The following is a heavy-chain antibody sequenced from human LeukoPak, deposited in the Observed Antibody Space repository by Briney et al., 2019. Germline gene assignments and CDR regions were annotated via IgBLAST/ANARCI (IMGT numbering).Heavy chain of an antibody. V-gene: IGHV3-74*01. CDR3: AKDGRSYSSGWPPFDY. J-gene: IGHJ4*02. Sequence: GGSLRLSCVASGFTFSSYWMHWVRQAPGEGLVWVSRINSDGSTTTYADSVKGRFTISRDNAKNTLYLQMNSLRAEDTAVYHCAKDGRSYSSGWPPFDYWGQGALVTVSS. CDR2: INSDGSTT. D-gene: IGHD6-19*01. CDR1: GFTFSSYW.